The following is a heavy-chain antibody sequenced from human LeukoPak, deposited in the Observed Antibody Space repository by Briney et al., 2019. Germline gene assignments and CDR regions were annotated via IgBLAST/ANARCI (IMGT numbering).Heavy chain of an antibody. V-gene: IGHV1-46*01. CDR3: ARHGVAGIPY. CDR1: GYTFTSYY. CDR2: INPSGGST. J-gene: IGHJ4*02. D-gene: IGHD6-19*01. Sequence: GASVKVSCKASGYTFTSYYMHWVRQAPGQGLEWMGIINPSGGSTSYAQKFQGRVTTARDTSTSTVYMELSSLRSEDTAVYYCARHGVAGIPYWGQGTLVTVSS.